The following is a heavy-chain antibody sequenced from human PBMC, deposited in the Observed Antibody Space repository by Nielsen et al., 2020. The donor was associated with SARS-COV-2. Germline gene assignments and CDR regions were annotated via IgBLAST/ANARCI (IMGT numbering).Heavy chain of an antibody. Sequence: SLKISCAASGFTFDDYAMHWVRQAPGKGLEWVSGISWNSGSIGYADSVKGRFTISRDNAKNSLYLQMNSLRAEDTALYYCAKDINVAWDYYGSGSYLPFDYWGQGTLVTVSS. CDR3: AKDINVAWDYYGSGSYLPFDY. D-gene: IGHD3-10*01. CDR1: GFTFDDYA. V-gene: IGHV3-9*01. J-gene: IGHJ4*02. CDR2: ISWNSGSI.